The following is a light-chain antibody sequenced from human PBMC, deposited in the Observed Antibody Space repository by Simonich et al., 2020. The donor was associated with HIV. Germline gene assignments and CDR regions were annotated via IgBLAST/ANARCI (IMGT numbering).Light chain of an antibody. CDR3: QQYYSTPT. CDR1: QGVLSSSNNKTS. Sequence: DIVMTQSPDSLAVSLGERATINCKSSQGVLSSSNNKTSLVWYQQKQGQPPKLLIYWASTRESGVPDRFSGSGSGTDFTLTISSLQAEDVAVYYCQQYYSTPTFGQGTKLEIK. CDR2: WAS. V-gene: IGKV4-1*01. J-gene: IGKJ2*01.